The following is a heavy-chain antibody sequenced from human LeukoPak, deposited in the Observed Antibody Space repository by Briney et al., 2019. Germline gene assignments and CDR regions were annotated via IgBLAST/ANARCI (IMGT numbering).Heavy chain of an antibody. J-gene: IGHJ4*02. Sequence: GGSLRLSCAASGFTVSSNYMSWVRQAPGKGLGWVSVIYSGGSPHYADSVKGRFTISRDNSKNTLYLQMNSLRAEDTAVYYCATSRSTVRGDYWGQGTLVTVSS. D-gene: IGHD4-17*01. CDR2: IYSGGSP. CDR1: GFTVSSNY. V-gene: IGHV3-66*01. CDR3: ATSRSTVRGDY.